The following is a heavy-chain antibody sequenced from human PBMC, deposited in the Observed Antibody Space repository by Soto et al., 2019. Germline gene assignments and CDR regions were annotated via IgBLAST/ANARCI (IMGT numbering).Heavy chain of an antibody. CDR3: ASSNHYTSGFYAKYYTYCFLDV. V-gene: IGHV1-3*01. Sequence: QVQVVQSGAEVKKPGASVRISCKTSGYTFSNFPIHWVRQAPGLGLEWMVWINAGTGDTKYSQKYQDRVSSARATSASTASMELRSLRSEDKAIYFCASSNHYTSGFYAKYYTYCFLDVWGKGTAVTVSS. J-gene: IGHJ6*03. CDR2: INAGTGDT. CDR1: GYTFSNFP. D-gene: IGHD3-16*02.